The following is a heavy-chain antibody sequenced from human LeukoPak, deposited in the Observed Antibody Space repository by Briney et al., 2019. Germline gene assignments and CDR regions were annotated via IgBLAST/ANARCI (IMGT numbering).Heavy chain of an antibody. V-gene: IGHV4-4*09. CDR1: GGSVSRYS. CDR3: ARRVDNESFYWYFDL. D-gene: IGHD1-1*01. Sequence: SETLSLTCIVSGGSVSRYSWNWIRQTPGKGLEWIGYISKSGDTNYNPSLKSRVTISVDMSKNQFSLRLNSVTAEDTAVYYCARRVDNESFYWYFDLWGRGTLVTVSS. CDR2: ISKSGDT. J-gene: IGHJ2*01.